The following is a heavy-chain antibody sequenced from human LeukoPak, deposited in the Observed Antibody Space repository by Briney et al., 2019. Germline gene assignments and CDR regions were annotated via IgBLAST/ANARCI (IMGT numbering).Heavy chain of an antibody. Sequence: GGPLRLSCAASGFTFSSYAMHWVRQAPGKGLEWVAVISYDGSNKYYADSVKGRFTISRDNSKNTLYLQMNSLRAEDTAVYYCVLPGGYDFWSGYPQADYWGQGTLVTVSS. CDR3: VLPGGYDFWSGYPQADY. D-gene: IGHD3-3*01. CDR2: ISYDGSNK. CDR1: GFTFSSYA. J-gene: IGHJ4*02. V-gene: IGHV3-30-3*01.